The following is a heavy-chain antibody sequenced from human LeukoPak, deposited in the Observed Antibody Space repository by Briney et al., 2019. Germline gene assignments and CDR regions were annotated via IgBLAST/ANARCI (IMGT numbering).Heavy chain of an antibody. CDR3: ARGGDQWLVGYYYYYMDV. CDR1: GDSVSSNSAA. CDR2: TYYRSKWYN. J-gene: IGHJ6*03. V-gene: IGHV6-1*01. D-gene: IGHD6-19*01. Sequence: QTLSLTCGISGDSVSSNSAAWNWIRQSPSRGLEWLGRTYYRSKWYNDYAVSVKSRIIIDPDTSKNQFSLQLHSVTPEDTAVYYCARGGDQWLVGYYYYYMDVWGKGTTVTVSS.